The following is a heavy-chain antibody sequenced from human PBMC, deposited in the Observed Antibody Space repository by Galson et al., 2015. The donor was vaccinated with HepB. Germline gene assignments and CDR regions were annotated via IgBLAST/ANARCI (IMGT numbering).Heavy chain of an antibody. Sequence: SVKVSCKASGYSFSNYGLSWIRQAPGPGLEWLGWFSGYDHSTNYAQKFQGRVTMTADASTGTAYPELRKLRSDDTAVYFCARDSRLELRLNNYFSYGMDVWGQGSAVTVSS. J-gene: IGHJ6*02. CDR3: ARDSRLELRLNNYFSYGMDV. CDR2: FSGYDHST. V-gene: IGHV1-18*01. D-gene: IGHD1-7*01. CDR1: GYSFSNYG.